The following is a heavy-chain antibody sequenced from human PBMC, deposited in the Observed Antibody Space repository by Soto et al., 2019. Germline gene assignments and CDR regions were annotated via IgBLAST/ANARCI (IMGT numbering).Heavy chain of an antibody. D-gene: IGHD6-13*01. V-gene: IGHV3-33*06. J-gene: IGHJ6*02. Sequence: GGSLRLSCAASGFTFSSFGMHWVRQAPGKGLEWVAAIWNDGTNKYYADSVKGRFTISRDNSKNTLYLQINSLRAEDTAVYYCANDFGISSSPPMDAWGQGTTVTVSS. CDR3: ANDFGISSSPPMDA. CDR2: IWNDGTNK. CDR1: GFTFSSFG.